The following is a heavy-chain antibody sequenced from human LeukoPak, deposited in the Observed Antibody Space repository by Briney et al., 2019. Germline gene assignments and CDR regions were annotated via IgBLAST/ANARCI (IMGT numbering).Heavy chain of an antibody. CDR2: INAGTGNT. CDR3: ARDSRIATGDLDY. Sequence: ASVTVSCKASGYTFTSYAVHWVRQAPGQRLEWMGWINAGTGNTKYSQKLQGTVTITRDTSATTAYMELSSLTSEDTAVYYCARDSRIATGDLDYWGQGTLVTVSS. V-gene: IGHV1-3*01. CDR1: GYTFTSYA. J-gene: IGHJ4*02. D-gene: IGHD6-13*01.